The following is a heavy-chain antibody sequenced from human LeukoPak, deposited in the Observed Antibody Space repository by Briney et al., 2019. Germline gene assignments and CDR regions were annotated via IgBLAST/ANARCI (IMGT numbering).Heavy chain of an antibody. D-gene: IGHD1-7*01. J-gene: IGHJ4*02. CDR1: GYSISSGYY. CDR2: IYHSGST. V-gene: IGHV4-38-2*02. Sequence: PSETLSLTCTVSGYSISSGYYWGWIRQPPGKGLEWIGSIYHSGSTNYNPSLKSRVTISVDTSKNQFSLKLSSVTAADTAVYYCARSWNYVPYFDYWGQGTLVTVSS. CDR3: ARSWNYVPYFDY.